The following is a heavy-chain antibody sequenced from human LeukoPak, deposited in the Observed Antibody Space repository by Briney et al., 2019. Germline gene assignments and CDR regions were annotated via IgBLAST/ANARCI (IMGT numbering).Heavy chain of an antibody. J-gene: IGHJ5*02. Sequence: GASVKVSFKASGYTFTGYYMNWVRQAPGQGLEWRGGINPNSGGKNYAHKLPGRVTMTRDTPISTAYMELSRLRPDDPAVHYCARHQGSSTTGWFDPWGQGTLVSVSS. V-gene: IGHV1-2*02. D-gene: IGHD6-6*01. CDR3: ARHQGSSTTGWFDP. CDR2: INPNSGGK. CDR1: GYTFTGYY.